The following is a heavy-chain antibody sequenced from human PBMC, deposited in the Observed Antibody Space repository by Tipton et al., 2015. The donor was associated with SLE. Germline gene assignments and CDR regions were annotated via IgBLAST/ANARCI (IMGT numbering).Heavy chain of an antibody. CDR2: ISYSGST. J-gene: IGHJ4*02. V-gene: IGHV4-59*01. CDR1: GDSISNNY. D-gene: IGHD1-26*01. CDR3: ARDTGSGGGFDF. Sequence: TLSLTCTVSGDSISNNYWSWIRQPPGKGLAWIGYISYSGSTNYNPSLKSRVTISVDTSKNQFSLRLSSVTAADTAVYYCARDTGSGGGFDFWGQGALVTVSS.